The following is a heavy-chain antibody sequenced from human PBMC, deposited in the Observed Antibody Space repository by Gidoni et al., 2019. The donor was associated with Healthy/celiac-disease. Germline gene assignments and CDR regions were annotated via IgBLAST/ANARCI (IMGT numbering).Heavy chain of an antibody. CDR1: GFTGSSYG. Sequence: QVQLVESGGGVVQPGRSRRRAWSAVGFTGSSYGMHWVRQAPGKGLEWVAVISYDGSNKYYADSVKGRFTISRDNSKNTLYLQMNSLRAEDTAVYYCAKDLGSYGYYLDYWGQGTLVTVSS. V-gene: IGHV3-30*18. CDR2: ISYDGSNK. J-gene: IGHJ4*02. CDR3: AKDLGSYGYYLDY. D-gene: IGHD5-18*01.